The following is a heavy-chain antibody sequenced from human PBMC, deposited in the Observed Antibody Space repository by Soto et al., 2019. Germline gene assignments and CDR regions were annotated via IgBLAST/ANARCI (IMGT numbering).Heavy chain of an antibody. V-gene: IGHV4-4*07. J-gene: IGHJ5*02. Sequence: SETLSLTCSVSGGSMSKFYWSWIRKTAGKGLEWIVRVYATGTSDYNPSLRSRIAMSVDISKKTFSLRLRSVTAADTGVYYCVREGSKTLRDCFDPGGQGILVHVSS. D-gene: IGHD4-17*01. CDR1: GGSMSKFY. CDR2: VYATGTS. CDR3: VREGSKTLRDCFDP.